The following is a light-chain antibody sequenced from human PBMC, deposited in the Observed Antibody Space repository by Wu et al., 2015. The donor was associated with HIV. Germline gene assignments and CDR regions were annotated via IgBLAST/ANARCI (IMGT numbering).Light chain of an antibody. Sequence: EIVLTQSPGTLSLSPGEGATLSCRASQSVRSSHLAWYQQKPGQAPRLLIYGASSRATGIPDRFSGSGSGTDFTLTISRLEPEDFAVYYCQQYGSSPWTFGQGTKVEIK. CDR3: QQYGSSPWT. CDR2: GAS. V-gene: IGKV3-20*01. CDR1: QSVRSSH. J-gene: IGKJ1*01.